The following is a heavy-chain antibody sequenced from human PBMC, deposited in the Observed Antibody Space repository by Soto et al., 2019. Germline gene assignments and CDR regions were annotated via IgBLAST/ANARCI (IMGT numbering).Heavy chain of an antibody. J-gene: IGHJ4*02. D-gene: IGHD2-21*02. V-gene: IGHV3-74*01. CDR2: LQTDGSHP. CDR1: GFTFNYYW. CDR3: ARGGDPDY. Sequence: EVQLVESGGGLVQPGGSLRLSCVASGFTFNYYWMHWVRQAPGKGLMWVSRLQTDGSHPDYADSVKGRFTISRDNAKNTLYLQMTNLSAEDPAVYYCARGGDPDYWGQGTLVTVSS.